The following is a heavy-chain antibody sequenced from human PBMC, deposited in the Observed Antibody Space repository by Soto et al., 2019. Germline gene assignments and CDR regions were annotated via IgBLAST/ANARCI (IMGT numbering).Heavy chain of an antibody. J-gene: IGHJ4*02. Sequence: ASVKVSCKASGYTFTTYAMHWVRQAPGQRLEWMGWINIANGDTEYSQKFQGRVTFTGDTSTTTVYMELRSLTSEDTAIYYCARDDFWTGFPYWGQGTLVTVSS. V-gene: IGHV1-3*04. CDR2: INIANGDT. D-gene: IGHD3-3*01. CDR1: GYTFTTYA. CDR3: ARDDFWTGFPY.